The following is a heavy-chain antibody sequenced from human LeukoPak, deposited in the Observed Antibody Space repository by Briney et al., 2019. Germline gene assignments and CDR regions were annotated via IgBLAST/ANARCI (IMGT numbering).Heavy chain of an antibody. D-gene: IGHD6-19*01. Sequence: GASVDVSCKASGGTFSSYAISWVRQAPGQGLESMGWISAYNGNTNYAQKLQGRVTMTTDTSTSTAYMELRSLRSGDTAVYYCARDLRVRGIAVAGRPVDYWGQGTLVTVSS. CDR2: ISAYNGNT. V-gene: IGHV1-18*01. J-gene: IGHJ4*02. CDR3: ARDLRVRGIAVAGRPVDY. CDR1: GGTFSSYA.